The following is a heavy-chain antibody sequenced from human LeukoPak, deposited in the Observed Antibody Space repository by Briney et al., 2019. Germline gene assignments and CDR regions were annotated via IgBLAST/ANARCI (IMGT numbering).Heavy chain of an antibody. Sequence: GGSLRLSCAASGNYWIHWVRQAPGKGLVWVSHINSDGSWTSYADSVKGRFTISKDNAKNTVYLQMNSLRAEDTAVYYCVSFYETYWGRGTLVTVSS. D-gene: IGHD2/OR15-2a*01. V-gene: IGHV3-74*01. CDR2: INSDGSWT. CDR1: GNYW. CDR3: VSFYETY. J-gene: IGHJ4*02.